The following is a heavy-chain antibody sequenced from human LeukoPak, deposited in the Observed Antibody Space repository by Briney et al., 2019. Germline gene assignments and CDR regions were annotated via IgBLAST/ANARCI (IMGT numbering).Heavy chain of an antibody. J-gene: IGHJ5*02. V-gene: IGHV3-9*01. D-gene: IGHD3-10*01. CDR2: ISWNSGSI. CDR1: GFSFDDYF. Sequence: GPSLRLSCAASGFSFDDYFMHWVRHAPGKGLEWVSGISWNSGSIVYADSVKGRFTTSRDNAKNSLYLQMNSLRAEETALYYCAKGTYGSGVLGWFDPWGQGTLVTVSS. CDR3: AKGTYGSGVLGWFDP.